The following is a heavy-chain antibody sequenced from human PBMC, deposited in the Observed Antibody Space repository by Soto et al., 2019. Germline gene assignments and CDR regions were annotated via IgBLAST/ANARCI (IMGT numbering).Heavy chain of an antibody. CDR3: ASADSSIAAREPEYGMDV. CDR2: ISAYNGNT. CDR1: GYTFPSYG. Sequence: AAVKVSCKASGYTFPSYGISWVRQAPGQGREWMGWISAYNGNTNDAQKLQGRVTMTTDTSTSTAYMELRSLRSDDTAVYYCASADSSIAAREPEYGMDVWGQGTTVTVSS. D-gene: IGHD6-6*01. V-gene: IGHV1-18*04. J-gene: IGHJ6*02.